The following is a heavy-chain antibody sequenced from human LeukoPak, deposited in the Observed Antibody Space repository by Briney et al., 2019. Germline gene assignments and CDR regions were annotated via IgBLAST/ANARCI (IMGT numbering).Heavy chain of an antibody. D-gene: IGHD1-20*01. Sequence: ASVNVSCKASGYTFTGYYMHWVRQAPGQGLEWMGWINPNSGGTNYAQKFQGWVTMTRDTSISTAYMELSRLRSDDTAVYYCARGGITGTTRGPTRLNDAFDIWGQGTMVTVSS. CDR2: INPNSGGT. CDR3: ARGGITGTTRGPTRLNDAFDI. J-gene: IGHJ3*02. CDR1: GYTFTGYY. V-gene: IGHV1-2*04.